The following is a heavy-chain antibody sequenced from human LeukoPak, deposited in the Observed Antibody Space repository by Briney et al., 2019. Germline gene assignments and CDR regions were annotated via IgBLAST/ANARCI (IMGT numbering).Heavy chain of an antibody. CDR1: GFASDDHG. D-gene: IGHD2-21*01. CDR3: AAGDCNGWYFDY. J-gene: IGHJ4*02. V-gene: IGHV3-20*04. Sequence: GGSLRLSRAASGFASDDHGMTWVRQVPGKGLEWVSGINWNGGSTGYADSVKGRFTISRDNAKNSLYLQMNSLRAEDTALYYCAAGDCNGWYFDYWGQGTLVTVSS. CDR2: INWNGGST.